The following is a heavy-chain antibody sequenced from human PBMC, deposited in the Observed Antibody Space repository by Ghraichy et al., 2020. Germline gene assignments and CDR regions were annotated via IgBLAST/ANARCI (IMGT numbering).Heavy chain of an antibody. D-gene: IGHD5-18*01. CDR3: AKVGGSGLQLWLHFDY. Sequence: GGSLRLSCAASGFTFSSYGMHWVRQAPGKGLEWVAFIRYDGRNKYYGDSVKGRFTISRDNSKNTLYLQMNSLRAEDTALYYCAKVGGSGLQLWLHFDYWGQGTLVTVSS. V-gene: IGHV3-30*02. CDR1: GFTFSSYG. CDR2: IRYDGRNK. J-gene: IGHJ4*02.